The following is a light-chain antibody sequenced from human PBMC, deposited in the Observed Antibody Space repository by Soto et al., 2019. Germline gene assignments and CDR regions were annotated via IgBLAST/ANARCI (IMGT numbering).Light chain of an antibody. CDR2: HAS. J-gene: IGKJ4*01. CDR1: QSISSSY. V-gene: IGKV3-20*01. Sequence: ENVLTQSPGTLSLSPGERATLSCRASQSISSSYLAWYQQKPGQTPRLLIYHASNRATGIPDRFSGSGSGTDFTITISRLEPEDFAVYCCQQYGDSLLTFGGGTKVEIK. CDR3: QQYGDSLLT.